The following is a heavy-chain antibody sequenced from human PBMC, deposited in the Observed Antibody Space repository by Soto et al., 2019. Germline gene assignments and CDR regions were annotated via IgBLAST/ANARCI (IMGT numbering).Heavy chain of an antibody. D-gene: IGHD3-16*01. Sequence: QVQLQESGPGLVKPSQTLSLTCTVSGGSISSGDYYWSWIRQPPGKGLEWIGYIYYSGSTYYNPSLKSRVTLSVDPPKNQFSLKLSSVTAAHTAVYYCARAPLGWANWFDPWGQGTLVTVSS. CDR2: IYYSGST. J-gene: IGHJ5*02. CDR3: ARAPLGWANWFDP. CDR1: GGSISSGDYY. V-gene: IGHV4-30-4*01.